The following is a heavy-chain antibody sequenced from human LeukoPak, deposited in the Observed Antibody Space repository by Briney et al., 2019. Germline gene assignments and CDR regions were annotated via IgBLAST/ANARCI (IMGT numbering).Heavy chain of an antibody. J-gene: IGHJ5*02. CDR1: GGSISSDRFY. CDR3: ARVPDWTYVHDH. CDR2: IKSSNT. V-gene: IGHV4-61*02. Sequence: SETLSLTCTVSGGSISSDRFYWTWVRQPAGKGLEWIGRIKSSNTNYNPSLKSRVSISLDTSTNQFSLKLSSLTAADTAVYYCARVPDWTYVHDHWGQGIRVTVSS. D-gene: IGHD3-16*01.